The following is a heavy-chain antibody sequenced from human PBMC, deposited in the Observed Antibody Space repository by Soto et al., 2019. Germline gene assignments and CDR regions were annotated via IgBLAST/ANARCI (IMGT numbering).Heavy chain of an antibody. Sequence: QITLKESGPTLVKPTQTLTLTCTFSGFSLTTRGVGVGWIRQPPGKALECLALIYWDDDKRYSPSLQSRLSIXKXTXXTHVVLTMTNVDPVATATYYCAHIPNYYQYDWFDPWGQGTLVSVSS. V-gene: IGHV2-5*02. D-gene: IGHD3-16*01. J-gene: IGHJ5*02. CDR2: IYWDDDK. CDR1: GFSLTTRGVG. CDR3: AHIPNYYQYDWFDP.